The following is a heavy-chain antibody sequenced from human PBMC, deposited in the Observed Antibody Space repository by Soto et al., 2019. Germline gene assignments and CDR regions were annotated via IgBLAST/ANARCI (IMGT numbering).Heavy chain of an antibody. CDR1: GGSFSGYY. CDR3: ARGGIVGERAYYYGMDV. J-gene: IGHJ6*02. CDR2: INHSGST. Sequence: SETLSLTCAVYGGSFSGYYWSWIRQPPGKGLEWIGEINHSGSTNYNPSLKSRVTISVDTSKNQFSLKLSSVTAADTAVYYCARGGIVGERAYYYGMDVWGQGTTVTVSS. V-gene: IGHV4-34*01. D-gene: IGHD1-26*01.